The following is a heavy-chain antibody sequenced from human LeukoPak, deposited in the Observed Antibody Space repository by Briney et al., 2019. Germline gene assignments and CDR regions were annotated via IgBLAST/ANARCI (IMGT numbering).Heavy chain of an antibody. CDR2: MYTSGST. D-gene: IGHD5-12*01. CDR1: GGSISSYY. V-gene: IGHV4-4*07. CDR3: ASGPSGYDWDYYYYYYMDV. Sequence: SETLSLTCTVSGGSISSYYWSWIRQPAGKGLEWIGRMYTSGSTNYNPSLKSRVTMSVDTSKNQFSLNLSSVTAADTAVYYCASGPSGYDWDYYYYYYMDVWGKGTTVTISS. J-gene: IGHJ6*03.